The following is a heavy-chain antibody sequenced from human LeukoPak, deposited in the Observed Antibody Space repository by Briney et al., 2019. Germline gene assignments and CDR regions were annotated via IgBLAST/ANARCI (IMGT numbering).Heavy chain of an antibody. CDR3: ARGRYCSSTSCYTDQYYYYGMDV. V-gene: IGHV1-18*01. CDR1: GYTFTSYG. Sequence: GASVKVSCKASGYTFTSYGISWVRQAPGQGLEWMGWISAYNGNTNYAQKLQGRVTVTTDTSTSTAYMELRSLRSDDTAVYYCARGRYCSSTSCYTDQYYYYGMDVWGQGTTVTVSS. CDR2: ISAYNGNT. D-gene: IGHD2-2*02. J-gene: IGHJ6*02.